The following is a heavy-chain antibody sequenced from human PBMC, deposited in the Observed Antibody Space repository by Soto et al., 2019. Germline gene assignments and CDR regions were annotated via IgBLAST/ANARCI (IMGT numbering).Heavy chain of an antibody. CDR2: IFPIDSDT. V-gene: IGHV5-51*01. J-gene: IGHJ3*01. CDR1: GYTFTRNW. D-gene: IGHD2-21*02. Sequence: PGESLKISCKGSGYTFTRNWIGWVRQMPGKGLEWMGIIFPIDSDTRYSPSSQGQVTISADHSISTAYLQWGGLKASDTAIYYCATPGGRDFNAFDVWGQGTMVTVSS. CDR3: ATPGGRDFNAFDV.